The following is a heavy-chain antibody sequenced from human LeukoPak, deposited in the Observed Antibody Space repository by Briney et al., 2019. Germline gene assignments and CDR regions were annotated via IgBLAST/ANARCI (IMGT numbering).Heavy chain of an antibody. V-gene: IGHV3-23*01. J-gene: IGHJ4*02. CDR3: ALAKGESDYVFDY. Sequence: PGGSLRLSCVASGFAFPTYAMMWVRQVPGKGLEWVSSIRVSDGARFYADSVKGRFTMSRDNPKNTLFLQMNSLRPEDTAVYYCALAKGESDYVFDYWGQGTLVTVSS. D-gene: IGHD4-17*01. CDR1: GFAFPTYA. CDR2: IRVSDGAR.